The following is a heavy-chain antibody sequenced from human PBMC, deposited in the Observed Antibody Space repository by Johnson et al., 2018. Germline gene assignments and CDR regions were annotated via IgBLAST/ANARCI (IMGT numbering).Heavy chain of an antibody. CDR3: AKDSSYGPSYYYYYMDV. Sequence: VQLLESGGGVVQPGRSLRLSCAASGFTFRNYGMHWVRQAPGKGLEWVAVISSDGSSEYYADSVKGRFTVSRDNSKNTLYLQMNSRRAEDTAVYYCAKDSSYGPSYYYYYMDVWGKGTTVIVSS. D-gene: IGHD5-18*01. CDR1: GFTFRNYG. J-gene: IGHJ6*03. V-gene: IGHV3-30*18. CDR2: ISSDGSSE.